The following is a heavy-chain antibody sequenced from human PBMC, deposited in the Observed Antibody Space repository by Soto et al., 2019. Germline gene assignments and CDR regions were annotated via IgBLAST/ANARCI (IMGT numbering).Heavy chain of an antibody. CDR2: ISSSSSYI. CDR3: AREVSKYSGYDFDY. CDR1: GFTFSSYS. V-gene: IGHV3-21*01. J-gene: IGHJ4*02. D-gene: IGHD5-12*01. Sequence: SGGGLVKPGGSLRLSCAASGFTFSSYSMNWVRQAPGKGLEWVSSISSSSSYIYYADSVKGRFTISRDNAKNSLYLQMNSLRAEDTAVYYCAREVSKYSGYDFDYWGQGTLVTVSS.